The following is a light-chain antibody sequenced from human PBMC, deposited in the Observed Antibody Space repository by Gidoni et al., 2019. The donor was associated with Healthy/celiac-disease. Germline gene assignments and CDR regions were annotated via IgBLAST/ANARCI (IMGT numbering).Light chain of an antibody. V-gene: IGKV1-39*01. CDR2: AAS. CDR3: QQSYSTPR. J-gene: IGKJ2*03. CDR1: QSISSY. Sequence: LQMTQSPSSLSASVGDRVTITCRASQSISSYVNWYQQKPGKAPKLLIYAASRLQSGVPSRCSGSGSGTDFTLTISSLQPEDFATYYCQQSYSTPRFGQXTKLEIK.